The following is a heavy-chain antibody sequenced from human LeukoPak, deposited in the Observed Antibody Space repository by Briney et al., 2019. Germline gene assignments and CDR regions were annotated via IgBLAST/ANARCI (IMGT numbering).Heavy chain of an antibody. CDR1: GGSFSGYY. Sequence: KPSETLSLTCAVYGGSFSGYYWSWIRQPPGKGLEWIGEINHSGSTNYNPSLKSRVTISVDTSKNQFSLKLSSVTAADTAVYYCARTYYYDSSGYYYSDYWGQGNLVTVSS. CDR3: ARTYYYDSSGYYYSDY. CDR2: INHSGST. D-gene: IGHD3-22*01. J-gene: IGHJ4*02. V-gene: IGHV4-34*01.